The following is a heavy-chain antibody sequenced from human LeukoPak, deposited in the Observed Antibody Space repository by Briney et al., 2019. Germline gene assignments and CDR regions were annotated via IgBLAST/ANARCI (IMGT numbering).Heavy chain of an antibody. V-gene: IGHV1-46*01. D-gene: IGHD1-1*01. J-gene: IGHJ5*02. Sequence: ASVKVSCKASGYTFTSYYMHWVRQAPGQGLEWMGIINLSGGTTYYAQKFQGRVTMTNDMSTSTVYMELSSLRSEDTAVYYCARDFGYNWKANWFDPWGQGTLVTVS. CDR1: GYTFTSYY. CDR3: ARDFGYNWKANWFDP. CDR2: INLSGGTT.